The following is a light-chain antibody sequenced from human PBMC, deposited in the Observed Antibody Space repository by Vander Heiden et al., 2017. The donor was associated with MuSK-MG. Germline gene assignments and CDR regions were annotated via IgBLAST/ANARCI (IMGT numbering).Light chain of an antibody. CDR3: QQDSNWPPYT. V-gene: IGKV3-15*01. CDR1: QSVNSK. CDR2: GAS. J-gene: IGKJ2*01. Sequence: EIVMTQSPATLSVSPGERATLSCRASQSVNSKLAWYQQNPGQAPSLLIYGASTRATGIPARFSGSGDGTEFTLTISSLQSEDFAVYYCQQDSNWPPYTFGQGTKLEIK.